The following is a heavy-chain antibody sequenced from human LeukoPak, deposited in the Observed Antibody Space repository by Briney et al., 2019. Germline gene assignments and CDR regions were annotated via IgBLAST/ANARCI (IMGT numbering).Heavy chain of an antibody. CDR3: AKDENVGGDYFDY. Sequence: QPGGSLRLSCAASGFTFSNYGMHWVRLAPGKGLEWMAFIRYDGTIKYYVDSVKGRFTVSRDNSKNTLYLQMNSLRAEDTAVYYCAKDENVGGDYFDYWGQGSLVTVSS. V-gene: IGHV3-30*02. J-gene: IGHJ4*02. D-gene: IGHD3-10*01. CDR2: IRYDGTIK. CDR1: GFTFSNYG.